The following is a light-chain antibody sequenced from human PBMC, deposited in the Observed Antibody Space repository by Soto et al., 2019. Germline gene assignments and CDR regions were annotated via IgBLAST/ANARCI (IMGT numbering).Light chain of an antibody. J-gene: IGLJ1*01. CDR3: SSYTSSSSYV. CDR1: SIDVGGYNY. CDR2: DVS. V-gene: IGLV2-14*01. Sequence: QYVLTQPASVSGSPGQSITISCTGTSIDVGGYNYVSWYQQHPGKAPKLMIYDVSNRPSGVSNRFSGSKSGNTASLTISGLQAEDEADYYCSSYTSSSSYVFGTGTKVTVL.